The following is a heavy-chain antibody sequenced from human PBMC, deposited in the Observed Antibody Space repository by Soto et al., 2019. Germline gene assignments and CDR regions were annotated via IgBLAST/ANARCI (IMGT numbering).Heavy chain of an antibody. CDR2: ISGSGGGT. Sequence: GGSLRLSCAASGFTFSTYAMNWVRQAPGKGLEWVSGISGSGGGTYYADSVKGRFTISRDNSKNTLYLQMRSLRAEDTALYFCARGAMSSPSTPLTFWGPGTLVTVSS. CDR1: GFTFSTYA. CDR3: ARGAMSSPSTPLTF. J-gene: IGHJ4*02. D-gene: IGHD2-2*01. V-gene: IGHV3-23*01.